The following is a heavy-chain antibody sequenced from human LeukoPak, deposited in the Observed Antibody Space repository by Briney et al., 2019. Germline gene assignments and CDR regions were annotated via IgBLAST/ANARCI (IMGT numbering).Heavy chain of an antibody. Sequence: GGSLRLSCAASGFTFSSYGMHWVRQAPGKGLEWVAFIRYDGSNKYYADSVKGRFTISRDNSKNTLYLQMNSLRAEETAVYYCAKGKLGRLLSNAFAIWGQGTMVTVSS. D-gene: IGHD7-27*01. J-gene: IGHJ3*02. CDR2: IRYDGSNK. CDR1: GFTFSSYG. CDR3: AKGKLGRLLSNAFAI. V-gene: IGHV3-30*02.